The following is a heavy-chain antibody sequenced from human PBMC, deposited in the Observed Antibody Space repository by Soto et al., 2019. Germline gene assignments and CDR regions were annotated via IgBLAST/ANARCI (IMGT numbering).Heavy chain of an antibody. CDR3: ASSEFGAVAGN. Sequence: ASLKVDCKTSGYTFTSYGISGGRQAPGQGLEWMGWISAYNGNTNYAQKLQGRVTMTTDTSTSTAYMELRSLRSDDTAVYYCASSEFGAVAGNWGQGTLVTVSS. D-gene: IGHD6-19*01. V-gene: IGHV1-18*01. CDR2: ISAYNGNT. CDR1: GYTFTSYG. J-gene: IGHJ4*02.